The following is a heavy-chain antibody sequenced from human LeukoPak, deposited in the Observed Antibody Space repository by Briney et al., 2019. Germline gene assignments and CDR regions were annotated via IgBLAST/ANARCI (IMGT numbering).Heavy chain of an antibody. CDR2: INWNGGST. D-gene: IGHD3-10*01. J-gene: IGHJ3*02. CDR1: EFTFDDYG. CDR3: ARERIRYYGSGSYNAFDI. Sequence: PGGSLRLSCAASEFTFDDYGMSWVRQAPGKGLEWVSGINWNGGSTGYADCVKGRFTISRDNAKNSLYLQMNSLRAEDTALYYCARERIRYYGSGSYNAFDIWGQGTRVTVSS. V-gene: IGHV3-20*04.